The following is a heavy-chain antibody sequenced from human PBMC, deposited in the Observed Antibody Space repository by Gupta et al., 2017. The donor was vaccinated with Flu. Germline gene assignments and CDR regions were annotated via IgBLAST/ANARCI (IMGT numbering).Heavy chain of an antibody. CDR3: ARSIAVAGTLRTVAGTLVPFDY. V-gene: IGHV4-34*01. CDR2: INHSGST. D-gene: IGHD6-19*01. J-gene: IGHJ4*02. Sequence: RQPPGKGLEWIGEINHSGSTNYNPSLKSRVTISVDTSKNQFSLKLSSVTAADTAVYYCARSIAVAGTLRTVAGTLVPFDYWGQGTLVTVSS.